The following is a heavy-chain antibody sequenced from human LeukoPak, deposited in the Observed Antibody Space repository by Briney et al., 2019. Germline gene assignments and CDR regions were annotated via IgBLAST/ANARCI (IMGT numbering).Heavy chain of an antibody. V-gene: IGHV3-30*04. Sequence: PGRSLRLSCAASGFTFSSYAMHWVRQAPGKGLEWVAVISYDGSHKYYADSVKGRFTVSRDNSKNTLYLQMNSLRAEDRAVYYCARDRVIRGLNYFDSWGQGTLVTVSS. CDR2: ISYDGSHK. CDR3: ARDRVIRGLNYFDS. CDR1: GFTFSSYA. J-gene: IGHJ4*02. D-gene: IGHD2-21*01.